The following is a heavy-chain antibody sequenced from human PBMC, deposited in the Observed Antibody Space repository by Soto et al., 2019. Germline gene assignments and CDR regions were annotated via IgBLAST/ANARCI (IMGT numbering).Heavy chain of an antibody. D-gene: IGHD2-15*01. CDR3: AGGYCSGGSCYQKNNYYYYGMDV. J-gene: IGHJ6*02. CDR2: INPSGGST. V-gene: IGHV1-46*01. Sequence: ASVKVSCKASGYTFTSYYMHWVRQAPGQGLEWMGIINPSGGSTSYAQKFQGRVTMTRDTSTSTVYMELSSLRSEDTAVYYCAGGYCSGGSCYQKNNYYYYGMDVWGQGTTVTVSS. CDR1: GYTFTSYY.